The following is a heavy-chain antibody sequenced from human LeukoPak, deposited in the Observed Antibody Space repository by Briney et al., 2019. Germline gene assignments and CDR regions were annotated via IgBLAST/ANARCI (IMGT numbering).Heavy chain of an antibody. D-gene: IGHD3-3*01. Sequence: EASVKVSCKASGYTFTSYGISWVRQAPGQGLEWMGWISAYNGNTNYAQKLQGRVTMTTDTSTSTAYMELRRLRSDDTAVYYCARDRHYDFWSGNYYYYMDVWGKGTTVTVSS. CDR1: GYTFTSYG. V-gene: IGHV1-18*01. CDR3: ARDRHYDFWSGNYYYYMDV. CDR2: ISAYNGNT. J-gene: IGHJ6*03.